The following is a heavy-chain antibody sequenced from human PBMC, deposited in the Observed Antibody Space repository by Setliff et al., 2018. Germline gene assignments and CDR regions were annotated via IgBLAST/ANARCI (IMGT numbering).Heavy chain of an antibody. Sequence: GASLKISCAASGFTFDDYGMSWVRQAPGKGLEWVSGINWNGGSTGYADSVKGRFTISRDNAKNSLYLQMNSLRAEDTALYYCARGFDNWNDVGFDYWGQGTLVTVSS. J-gene: IGHJ4*02. CDR3: ARGFDNWNDVGFDY. CDR1: GFTFDDYG. D-gene: IGHD1-20*01. V-gene: IGHV3-20*04. CDR2: INWNGGST.